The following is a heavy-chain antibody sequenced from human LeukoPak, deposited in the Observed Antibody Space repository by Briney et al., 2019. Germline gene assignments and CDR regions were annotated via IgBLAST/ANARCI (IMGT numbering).Heavy chain of an antibody. Sequence: GGSLRLSCAASGFTFSSYSMNWVRKAPGKGLEWVSSISSSSSYIYYADSVKGRFTISRDNAKNSLYLQMNSLRAEDTAVYYCARDASSSGWFNWFDPWGQGALVTVSS. V-gene: IGHV3-21*01. CDR2: ISSSSSYI. D-gene: IGHD6-19*01. CDR3: ARDASSSGWFNWFDP. CDR1: GFTFSSYS. J-gene: IGHJ5*02.